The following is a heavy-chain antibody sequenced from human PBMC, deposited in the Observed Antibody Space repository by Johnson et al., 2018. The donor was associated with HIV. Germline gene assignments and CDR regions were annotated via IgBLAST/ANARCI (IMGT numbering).Heavy chain of an antibody. CDR2: INADGSAK. D-gene: IGHD1-14*01. CDR3: ARARWEEPIRGAFDI. V-gene: IGHV3-7*05. Sequence: VQLVESGGGLVQPGGSLRLSCAASGFSFSSTWMTWVRQAPGKGLEWVAFINADGSAKTYMDSARGRFTISRDNAENSLFLQIHSLRAEDTAVYSCARARWEEPIRGAFDIWGQGTMVTVSS. J-gene: IGHJ3*02. CDR1: GFSFSSTW.